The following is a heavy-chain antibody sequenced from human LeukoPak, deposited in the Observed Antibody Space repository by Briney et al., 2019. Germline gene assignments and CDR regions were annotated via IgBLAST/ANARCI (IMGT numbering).Heavy chain of an antibody. CDR2: VLSDEDSQ. Sequence: GGALRLSCAASGFSFTKFAMHRIRQSPGKGLEWVATVLSDEDSQYYADSVKGRFSISRDTSTSTLDLQMNSLRPEDTAVYYCTKDDRFFGSYSDSWGQGTLVTVSS. J-gene: IGHJ4*02. V-gene: IGHV3-30*18. D-gene: IGHD3-3*01. CDR3: TKDDRFFGSYSDS. CDR1: GFSFTKFA.